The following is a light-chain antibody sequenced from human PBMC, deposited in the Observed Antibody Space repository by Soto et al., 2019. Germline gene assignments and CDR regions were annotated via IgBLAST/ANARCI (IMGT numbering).Light chain of an antibody. V-gene: IGKV3-20*01. Sequence: EIVLTQSPGPLSLSPGESATLSCGASESVSSSYLAWYQQKPGQAPRLLIYGATTRLRGVPDRFSGSGSGTDFTLTISRLEPEDFAVYYCQQYGSSPVTFGPGTKVDI. CDR1: ESVSSSY. J-gene: IGKJ3*01. CDR2: GAT. CDR3: QQYGSSPVT.